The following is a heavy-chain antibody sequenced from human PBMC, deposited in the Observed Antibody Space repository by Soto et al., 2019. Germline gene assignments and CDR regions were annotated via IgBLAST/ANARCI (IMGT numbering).Heavy chain of an antibody. Sequence: SETLSLTCTVSGGSISSGGYYWSWIRQHPGKGLEWIGYIYYSGSTYYNPSLKSRVTISVDTSKNQFSLKLSSVTAADTAVYYCARDVTNYFDYWGQGTLVTVS. D-gene: IGHD2-21*02. J-gene: IGHJ4*02. CDR3: ARDVTNYFDY. V-gene: IGHV4-31*03. CDR1: GGSISSGGYY. CDR2: IYYSGST.